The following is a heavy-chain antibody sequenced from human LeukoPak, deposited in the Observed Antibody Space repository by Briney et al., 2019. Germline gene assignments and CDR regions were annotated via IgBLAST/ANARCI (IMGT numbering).Heavy chain of an antibody. D-gene: IGHD6-19*01. CDR3: ARVGAVAGGFDI. Sequence: GGSLRLSCAASGFTFSSYWMTWARQVPGKGLVWVSRIKSDGSSTSYADSVKGRFTISGDNAKNTLHLQMNSLRAEDTAVYYCARVGAVAGGFDIWGQGTMVTVSS. CDR1: GFTFSSYW. CDR2: IKSDGSST. V-gene: IGHV3-74*01. J-gene: IGHJ3*02.